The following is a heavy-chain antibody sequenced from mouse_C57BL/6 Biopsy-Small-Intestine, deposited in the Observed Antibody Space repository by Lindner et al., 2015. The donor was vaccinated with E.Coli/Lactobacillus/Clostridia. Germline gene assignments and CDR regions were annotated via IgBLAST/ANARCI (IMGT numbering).Heavy chain of an antibody. D-gene: IGHD1-1*01. Sequence: VQLQESGAELARPGASVKLSCKASGYTFTSYGVSWVKQRPGQGLEWIGEIYPRSGNTYYNEKFKGKATLTADKSSSTAYMELRSLTSEDSAVYFCARFDYGSSPWFAYWGQGTLVTVSA. CDR3: ARFDYGSSPWFAY. J-gene: IGHJ3*01. CDR2: IYPRSGNT. CDR1: GYTFTSYG. V-gene: IGHV1-81*01.